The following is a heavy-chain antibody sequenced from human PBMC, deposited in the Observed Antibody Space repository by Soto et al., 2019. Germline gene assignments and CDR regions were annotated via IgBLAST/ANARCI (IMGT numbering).Heavy chain of an antibody. J-gene: IGHJ4*02. D-gene: IGHD6-25*01. CDR2: MNPYSGNT. CDR3: ARRKERSGPHYFDY. CDR1: GYTFTTHD. V-gene: IGHV1-8*01. Sequence: ASVKVSCKASGYTFTTHDISWVRQGTGQGLEWMGWMNPYSGNTGYAQKFQGRVTVTRNTSISTVYMELSGLRPDDTAVYYCARRKERSGPHYFDYWGQGSQVTVSS.